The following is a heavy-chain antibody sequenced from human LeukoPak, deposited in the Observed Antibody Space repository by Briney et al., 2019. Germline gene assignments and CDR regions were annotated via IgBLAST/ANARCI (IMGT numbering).Heavy chain of an antibody. V-gene: IGHV1-46*01. Sequence: ASVKVSCKASGYTFTNSYIHWVRQAPGQGLEWMGIINPSGGSTSYAQKFQGRVTMTRDTSTSTVYMELSSLRSEDTAVYYCARDREQWLVRGWFDPWGQGTLVTVSS. J-gene: IGHJ5*02. CDR2: INPSGGST. CDR3: ARDREQWLVRGWFDP. D-gene: IGHD6-19*01. CDR1: GYTFTNSY.